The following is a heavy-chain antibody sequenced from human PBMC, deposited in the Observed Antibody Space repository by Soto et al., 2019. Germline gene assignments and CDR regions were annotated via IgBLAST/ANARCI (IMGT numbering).Heavy chain of an antibody. J-gene: IGHJ4*02. CDR1: GYNFISNG. D-gene: IGHD3-22*01. V-gene: IGHV1-18*01. CDR3: TRPTYDSTAYSFDT. Sequence: QAQLVQSGPEVKKPGASVKVSCKSSGYNFISNGITWVRQAPGQGLEWMAWISTYNGETKYAENFQGRVTMTTHTSTGTAYMELRSLRSDDTAVYYCTRPTYDSTAYSFDTWGQGTLVTVSS. CDR2: ISTYNGET.